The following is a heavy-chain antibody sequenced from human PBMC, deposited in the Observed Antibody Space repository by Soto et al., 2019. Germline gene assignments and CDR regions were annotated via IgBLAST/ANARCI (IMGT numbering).Heavy chain of an antibody. J-gene: IGHJ4*02. CDR2: ISSDGSDK. CDR1: GFSFSHCG. V-gene: IGHV3-30*18. CDR3: VKGSEVARQELDY. D-gene: IGHD2-15*01. Sequence: ESGGGVVQPGRSLRLSCAASGFSFSHCGMHWVRQAPGKGLEWVAAISSDGSDKYYSESVKGRFTISRDNSKNTLFLQMNSLRVEDTAVYYCVKGSEVARQELDYWGQGTLVTVSS.